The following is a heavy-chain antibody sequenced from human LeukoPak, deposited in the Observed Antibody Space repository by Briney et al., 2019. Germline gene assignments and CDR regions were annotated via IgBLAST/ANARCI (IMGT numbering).Heavy chain of an antibody. J-gene: IGHJ4*02. D-gene: IGHD3-10*01. CDR1: GGSISSYY. Sequence: PSETLSLTCTVSGGSISSYYWSWIRQPPGKGLEWIGYIYYSGSTNYNPSLKSRVTISVDTSKNQFSLKLSSVTAADTAVYYRARGVWGSGSYYRFGLDYWGQGTLVTVSS. CDR2: IYYSGST. V-gene: IGHV4-59*01. CDR3: ARGVWGSGSYYRFGLDY.